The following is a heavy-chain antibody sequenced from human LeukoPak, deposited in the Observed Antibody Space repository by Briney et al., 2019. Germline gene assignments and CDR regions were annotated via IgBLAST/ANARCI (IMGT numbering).Heavy chain of an antibody. CDR1: G. V-gene: IGHV1-18*01. D-gene: IGHD2-21*02. CDR3: AKDQGDLWYFDL. CDR2: ISAYNGNT. Sequence: GISWVQQAPGQGLEWMGWISAYNGNTNYAQKLQGRVTMTRDTSTSPVYMELNSLRAEDTAVYYCAKDQGDLWYFDLWGRGTLVTVSS. J-gene: IGHJ2*01.